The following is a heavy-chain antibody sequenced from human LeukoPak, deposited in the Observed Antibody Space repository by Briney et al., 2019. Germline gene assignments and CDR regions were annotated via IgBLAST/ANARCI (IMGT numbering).Heavy chain of an antibody. J-gene: IGHJ3*02. CDR3: ARQPVNTAAIDI. D-gene: IGHD5-18*01. CDR1: GGSINAYY. Sequence: PSETLSLTCTVSGGSINAYYWSWIRQPPGKGLEWIAYVRDNGENNYNPSLKSRVAISVDTANNQISLRLNFVTAADTAIYYCARQPVNTAAIDIWGLGTMVTVSS. V-gene: IGHV4-59*08. CDR2: VRDNGEN.